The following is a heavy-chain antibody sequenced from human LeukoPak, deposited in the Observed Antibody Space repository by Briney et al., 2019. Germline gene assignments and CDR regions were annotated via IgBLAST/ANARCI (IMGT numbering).Heavy chain of an antibody. D-gene: IGHD5-12*01. CDR1: GFTFSSYA. V-gene: IGHV3-30-3*01. CDR3: ARGGRGYSGYDARGY. J-gene: IGHJ4*02. Sequence: GRSLRLSCAASGFTFSSYAMHWVCQAPGKGLEWVAVISYDGSNKYYADSVKGRFTISRDNSKNTLYLQMNSLRAEDTAVYYCARGGRGYSGYDARGYWGQGTLVTVSS. CDR2: ISYDGSNK.